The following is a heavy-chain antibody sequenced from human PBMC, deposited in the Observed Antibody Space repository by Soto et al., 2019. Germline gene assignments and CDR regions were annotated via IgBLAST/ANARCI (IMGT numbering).Heavy chain of an antibody. CDR1: VWSFSGYY. CDR2: INHSGST. D-gene: IGHD3-3*01. CDR3: ARGVTIFGVVIMRRFYGMDV. J-gene: IGHJ6*02. V-gene: IGHV4-34*01. Sequence: SETLSLTCAVYVWSFSGYYWSWIRQPPGKGLEWIGEINHSGSTNYNPSLKSRVTISVDTSKNQFSLKLSSVTAADTAVYYCARGVTIFGVVIMRRFYGMDVSGQGTTVTASS.